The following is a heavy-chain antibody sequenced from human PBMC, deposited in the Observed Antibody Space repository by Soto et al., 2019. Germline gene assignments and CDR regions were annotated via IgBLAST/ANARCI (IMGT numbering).Heavy chain of an antibody. CDR2: ISYDGSNK. D-gene: IGHD2-15*01. CDR1: GFTFSSYA. CDR3: ARDRGCSCGSCYYYYGMDV. J-gene: IGHJ6*02. Sequence: QVQLVESGGGVVQPGRSLRLSCAASGFTFSSYAMHWVRQAPGKGLEWVAVISYDGSNKYYADSVKGRFTIFRDNSKNTLYLPMNCLRAEDTAVSYCARDRGCSCGSCYYYYGMDVWGQGTTVNVSS. V-gene: IGHV3-30-3*01.